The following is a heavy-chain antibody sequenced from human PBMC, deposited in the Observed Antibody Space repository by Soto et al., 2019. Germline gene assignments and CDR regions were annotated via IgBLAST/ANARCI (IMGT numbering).Heavy chain of an antibody. J-gene: IGHJ4*02. CDR1: GYTFTSYG. V-gene: IGHV1-18*04. CDR2: ISAYNGNT. D-gene: IGHD6-13*01. Sequence: QVQLVQSGAEVKKPGASVKVSCKASGYTFTSYGISWVRQAPGQGLEWRGWISAYNGNTNYAQMLQGRVTTTTDTSTSTAYMELRSLRSDDTAVYCCARVIRTEYPKQLLVPGDYWGQGTLVTVSS. CDR3: ARVIRTEYPKQLLVPGDY.